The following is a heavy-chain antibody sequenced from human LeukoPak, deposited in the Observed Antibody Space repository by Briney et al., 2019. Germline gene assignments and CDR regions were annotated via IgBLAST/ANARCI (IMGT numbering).Heavy chain of an antibody. D-gene: IGHD2-15*01. V-gene: IGHV3-64*01. CDR2: ISSNGGST. J-gene: IGHJ4*02. CDR1: GFTFSSYA. CDR3: ARDQGSPGYCSGGSCPIGY. Sequence: GGSLRLSCAASGFTFSSYAMHWVRQAPGKGLEYVSAISSNGGSTYYANSVKGRFTISRDNSKNTLYLQMGSLRAGDMAVYYCARDQGSPGYCSGGSCPIGYWGQGTLVTVSS.